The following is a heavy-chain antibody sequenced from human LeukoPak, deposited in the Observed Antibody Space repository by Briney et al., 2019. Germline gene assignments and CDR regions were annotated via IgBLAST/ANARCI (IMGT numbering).Heavy chain of an antibody. CDR3: AKDYYPNYYDTSGLRGYFDY. CDR1: GFTFDDYA. J-gene: IGHJ4*02. V-gene: IGHV3-43*02. CDR2: ISGDGGST. D-gene: IGHD3-22*01. Sequence: GWALTLSCAASGFTFDDYAMHWVRQAPGKGLEWVSLISGDGGSTYYADSVKGRFTISRDNRKNSLYLQMNSLRTEDTALYYCAKDYYPNYYDTSGLRGYFDYWGQGTLVTVSS.